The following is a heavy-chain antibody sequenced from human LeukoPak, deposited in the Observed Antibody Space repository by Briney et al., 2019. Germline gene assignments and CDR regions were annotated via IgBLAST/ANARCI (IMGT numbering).Heavy chain of an antibody. D-gene: IGHD1-26*01. CDR3: ARGYSGSFEVDV. J-gene: IGHJ6*04. CDR2: INPNSGGT. CDR1: GYTFTGYY. Sequence: ASVKVSCKASGYTFTGYYMHWVRQAPGQGLEWMGWINPNSGGTNYAQKFQGWVTMTRDTSISTAYMELSRLRSDDTAVYYCARGYSGSFEVDVWGKGTTVTVSS. V-gene: IGHV1-2*04.